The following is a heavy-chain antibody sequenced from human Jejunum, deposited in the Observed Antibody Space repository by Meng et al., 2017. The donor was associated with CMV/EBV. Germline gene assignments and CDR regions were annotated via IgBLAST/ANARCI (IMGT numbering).Heavy chain of an antibody. CDR3: ARDPVFCLSCMDV. J-gene: IGHJ4*02. CDR2: THYRSQWHT. Sequence: GDFVPSNIAAWNWIRQSPSRGLEWLGRTHYRSQWHTDYALSMRGRIAINPDTSKNHFSLQLTSVTPDDTAVYYCARDPVFCLSCMDVWGQGILVTVSS. CDR1: GDFVPSNIAA. V-gene: IGHV6-1*01. D-gene: IGHD3-9*01.